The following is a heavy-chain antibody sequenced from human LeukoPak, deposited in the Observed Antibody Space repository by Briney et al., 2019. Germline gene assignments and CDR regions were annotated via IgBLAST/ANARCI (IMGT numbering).Heavy chain of an antibody. Sequence: SVKVSFKGSGGTFNNYASSWVGQAPGQGVEWMGGIIPIFGTANYAQKFQGRVTITADESTSTAYMELSSLRSEDTAVYYCARWPYGGNFYYGMDVWGQGTTVTVSS. CDR2: IIPIFGTA. CDR1: GGTFNNYA. J-gene: IGHJ6*02. D-gene: IGHD4-23*01. CDR3: ARWPYGGNFYYGMDV. V-gene: IGHV1-69*13.